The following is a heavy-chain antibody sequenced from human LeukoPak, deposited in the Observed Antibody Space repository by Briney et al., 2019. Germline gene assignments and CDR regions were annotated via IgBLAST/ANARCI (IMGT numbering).Heavy chain of an antibody. D-gene: IGHD2-15*01. V-gene: IGHV3-30*04. CDR1: GFTFSSYA. CDR3: ARGIVVVVAANDLIDY. Sequence: GGSLRLSCAASGFTFSSYAMHWVRQAPGKGLGWVAVISYDGSNKYYADSVKGRFTISRDNSKNTLYLQMNSLRAEDTAVYYCARGIVVVVAANDLIDYWGQGTLVTVSS. CDR2: ISYDGSNK. J-gene: IGHJ4*02.